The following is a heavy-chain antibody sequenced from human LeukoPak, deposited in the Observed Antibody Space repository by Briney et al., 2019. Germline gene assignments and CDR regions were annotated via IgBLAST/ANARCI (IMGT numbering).Heavy chain of an antibody. V-gene: IGHV3-48*04. CDR1: GFTFNSYN. D-gene: IGHD6-13*01. Sequence: GGSLRLSCAASGFTFNSYNMNWVRQAPGKGLGWVSYISSSSSTIYYADSVEGRFTISRDNAKNSLYLQMNSLRAEDTAVYYCARLGSSSWSWSYYMDVWGKGTTVTVSS. CDR3: ARLGSSSWSWSYYMDV. J-gene: IGHJ6*03. CDR2: ISSSSSTI.